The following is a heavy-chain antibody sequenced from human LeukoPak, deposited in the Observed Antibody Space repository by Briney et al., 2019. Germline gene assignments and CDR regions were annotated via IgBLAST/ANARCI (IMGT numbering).Heavy chain of an antibody. CDR1: GFTFSSYW. V-gene: IGHV3-7*01. J-gene: IGHJ3*02. D-gene: IGHD3-3*01. CDR3: ARDGDYDFWSGYYHHAFDI. CDR2: IKQDGSEK. Sequence: GGSLRLSCAASGFTFSSYWMSWVRQAPGKGLEWVANIKQDGSEKYYVDSVKGRFTISRDNAKNSLYLQMNSLRAEDTAVYYCARDGDYDFWSGYYHHAFDIWGQGTMVTVPS.